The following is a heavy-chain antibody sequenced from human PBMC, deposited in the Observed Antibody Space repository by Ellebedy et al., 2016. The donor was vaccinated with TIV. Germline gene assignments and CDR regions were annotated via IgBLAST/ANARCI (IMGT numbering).Heavy chain of an antibody. D-gene: IGHD2-8*01. J-gene: IGHJ6*02. CDR3: TTRAIQDLSM. CDR2: ITSKADGGAA. Sequence: GESLKISXAASGFTFSDALMTWVRQTPGKGLEWVGRITSKADGGAADYAAPVKGRFAISRDDSKKTVYLQMNSLKTEDTAVYFCTTRAIQDLSMWGQGTTVTVSS. V-gene: IGHV3-15*01. CDR1: GFTFSDAL.